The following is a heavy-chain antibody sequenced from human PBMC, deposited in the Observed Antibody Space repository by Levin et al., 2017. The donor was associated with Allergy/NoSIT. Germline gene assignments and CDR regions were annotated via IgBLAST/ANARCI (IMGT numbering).Heavy chain of an antibody. CDR3: ARLHYGEVYIDY. J-gene: IGHJ4*02. CDR1: GGSISSGGYY. D-gene: IGHD4-17*01. Sequence: SQTLSLTCTVSGGSISSGGYYWSWIRQHPGKGLEWIGYIYYSGSTYYNPSLKSRVTISVDTSKNQFSLKLSSVTAADTAVYYCARLHYGEVYIDYWGQGTLVTVSS. V-gene: IGHV4-31*03. CDR2: IYYSGST.